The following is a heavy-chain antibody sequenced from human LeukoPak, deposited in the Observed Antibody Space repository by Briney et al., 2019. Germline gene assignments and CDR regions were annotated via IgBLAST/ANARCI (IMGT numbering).Heavy chain of an antibody. CDR1: GFTFSIYG. Sequence: GGSLRLSCAASGFTFSIYGMNWVRQAPGKGLEWVSGISDSGAITNYADSVKGRFTISRDNSKNTLYLQMHSLRPEDTAICYCAKLRAARPGYWGQGTLVTVSS. CDR3: AKLRAARPGY. CDR2: ISDSGAIT. J-gene: IGHJ4*02. D-gene: IGHD6-6*01. V-gene: IGHV3-23*01.